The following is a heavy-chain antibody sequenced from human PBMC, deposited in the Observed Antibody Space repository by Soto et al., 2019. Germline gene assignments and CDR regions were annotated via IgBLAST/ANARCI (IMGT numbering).Heavy chain of an antibody. CDR2: ISGSGGST. CDR1: GFTFSSYA. Sequence: EVQLLESGGGLVQPGGSLRLSCAASGFTFSSYAMSWVRQAPGKGLEWVSAISGSGGSTYYADSVKGRFTISRDNSKDTLYLQMNSLRAEDTAVYYCAKTYCSSTSCYYFDYWGQGTLVTVSS. CDR3: AKTYCSSTSCYYFDY. V-gene: IGHV3-23*01. J-gene: IGHJ4*02. D-gene: IGHD2-2*01.